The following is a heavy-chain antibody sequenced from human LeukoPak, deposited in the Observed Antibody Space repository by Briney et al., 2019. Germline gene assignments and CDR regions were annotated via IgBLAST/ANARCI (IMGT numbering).Heavy chain of an antibody. CDR2: ITSSSSTI. Sequence: GGSLRLSCAASGFTFSSYNMNWVRQAPGKGLEWVSYITSSSSTIYYADSVKGRFTISRDNAKNSLYLQMNSLRAEDTAVYYCAGADRYYDVFTGKMGDYWGQGTLVTVSS. J-gene: IGHJ4*02. D-gene: IGHD3-9*01. CDR1: GFTFSSYN. CDR3: AGADRYYDVFTGKMGDY. V-gene: IGHV3-48*01.